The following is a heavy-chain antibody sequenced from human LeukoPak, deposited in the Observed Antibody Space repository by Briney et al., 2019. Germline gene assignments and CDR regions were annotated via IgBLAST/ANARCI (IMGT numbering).Heavy chain of an antibody. V-gene: IGHV7-4-1*02. CDR1: GYTFTSYA. D-gene: IGHD3-22*01. J-gene: IGHJ4*02. CDR2: INTNTGNP. CDR3: ARGGYYDNSGYYRGFDY. Sequence: VASVKVSCKASGYTFTSYAMNWVRQAPGQGLEWMGWINTNTGNPTYAQGFTGRFVFSLDTSVSTAYLQISSLKAEDTAVYYCARGGYYDNSGYYRGFDYWGQGTLVTVSS.